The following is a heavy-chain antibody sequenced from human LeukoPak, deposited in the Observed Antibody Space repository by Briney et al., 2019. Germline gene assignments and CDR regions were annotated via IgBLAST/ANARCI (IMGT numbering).Heavy chain of an antibody. CDR1: GFTFSTYA. V-gene: IGHV3-23*01. J-gene: IGHJ4*02. Sequence: GGSLRLSCAASGFTFSTYAMTWVRQAPGKGLEWVSGISTGGDSTYYADSVKGRFTISRDNSKNALYLQVNSLRAEDTAVYYCAKSMYYDSTGDKKYYFEYWGQGTLVTVSS. D-gene: IGHD3-22*01. CDR2: ISTGGDST. CDR3: AKSMYYDSTGDKKYYFEY.